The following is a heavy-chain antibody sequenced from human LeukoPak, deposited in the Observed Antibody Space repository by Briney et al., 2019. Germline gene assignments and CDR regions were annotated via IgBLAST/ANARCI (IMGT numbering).Heavy chain of an antibody. CDR2: INHSGST. Sequence: SETQSLTCAVYGGSFSGYYWSWIRQPPGKGLEWIGEINHSGSTNYNPSLKSRVTISVDTSKNQFSLKLSSVTAADTAVYYCATYSNYDFDYWGQGTLVTVSS. V-gene: IGHV4-34*01. J-gene: IGHJ4*02. CDR1: GGSFSGYY. CDR3: ATYSNYDFDY. D-gene: IGHD4-11*01.